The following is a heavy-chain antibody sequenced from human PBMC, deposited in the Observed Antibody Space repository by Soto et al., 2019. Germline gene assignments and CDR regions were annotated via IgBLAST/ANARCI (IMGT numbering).Heavy chain of an antibody. CDR1: GYTFTSYG. CDR2: TSAYKGNT. D-gene: IGHD6-19*01. CDR3: ARRQWLVGGYYYGMDV. J-gene: IGHJ6*02. Sequence: QVQLVQSGAEVKKPGASVKVSCKASGYTFTSYGISWVRQAPGQGLEWMGWTSAYKGNTNYAQKLQGRVTMTTDTSTSTGYMERRGLRSDDSAVYYCARRQWLVGGYYYGMDVWGQGTTVTVSS. V-gene: IGHV1-18*01.